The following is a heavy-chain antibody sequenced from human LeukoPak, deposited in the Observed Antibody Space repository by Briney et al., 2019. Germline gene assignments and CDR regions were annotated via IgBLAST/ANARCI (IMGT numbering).Heavy chain of an antibody. CDR3: ARATDYYGSGSYLPLYYFYGMDV. J-gene: IGHJ6*04. Sequence: PGRSLRLSCAASGFTFSRHAMHWVRQSPGKGLEWEAIISYDGNDEYIADSVKGRFSISRDNSRNTLDLQMNSLTTEDTALYYCARATDYYGSGSYLPLYYFYGMDVWGKGTAVIVSS. CDR1: GFTFSRHA. D-gene: IGHD3-10*01. CDR2: ISYDGNDE. V-gene: IGHV3-30*04.